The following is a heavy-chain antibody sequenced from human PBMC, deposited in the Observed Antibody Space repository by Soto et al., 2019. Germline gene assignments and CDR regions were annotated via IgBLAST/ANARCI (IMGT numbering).Heavy chain of an antibody. J-gene: IGHJ6*02. CDR2: ISYDGSNK. CDR3: AKDFLAGSCMDV. D-gene: IGHD6-13*01. CDR1: GFTFSSYG. Sequence: QVQLVESGGGVVQPGRSLRLSCAASGFTFSSYGMHWVRQAPGKGLEWVAYISYDGSNKYYADSVKGRFTISRDNSQNTLYLQMNRLRGEDTAVFYCAKDFLAGSCMDVWGQGTTVTVSS. V-gene: IGHV3-30*18.